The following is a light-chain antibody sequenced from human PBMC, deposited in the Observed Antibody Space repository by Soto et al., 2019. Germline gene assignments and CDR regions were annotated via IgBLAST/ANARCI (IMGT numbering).Light chain of an antibody. CDR1: NSDVGGYNY. CDR2: EVF. CDR3: SSYTTTNTLYV. V-gene: IGLV2-14*01. J-gene: IGLJ1*01. Sequence: QSALTQPASVSGSPGQSITIHCTGTNSDVGGYNYVSWYQHHPGKAPKLMIYEVFNRPSGVSSRFSGSKSGSTASLTISGLQAEDEADYYCSSYTTTNTLYVFGTGTKLTVL.